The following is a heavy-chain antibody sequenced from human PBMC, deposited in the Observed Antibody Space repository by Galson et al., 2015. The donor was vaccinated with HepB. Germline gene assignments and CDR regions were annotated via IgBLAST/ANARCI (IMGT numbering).Heavy chain of an antibody. J-gene: IGHJ3*02. V-gene: IGHV4-39*01. D-gene: IGHD6-13*01. CDR3: ARGYSSNFDAFEI. CDR2: MFHSGST. Sequence: SETLSLTCTVSGGSISSSTYYWGWIRQPPGKGLEWIWSMFHSGSTYYNPSLKSRLTISVDTSKNQFSLKLRSVTAADTAVYFCARGYSSNFDAFEIWGQGTMVTVSS. CDR1: GGSISSSTYY.